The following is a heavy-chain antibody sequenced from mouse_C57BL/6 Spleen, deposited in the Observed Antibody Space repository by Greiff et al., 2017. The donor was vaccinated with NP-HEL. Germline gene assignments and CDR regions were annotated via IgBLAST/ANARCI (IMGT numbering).Heavy chain of an antibody. CDR1: GYTFTSYW. J-gene: IGHJ2*01. V-gene: IGHV1-69*01. Sequence: VQLQQPGAELVMPGASVKLSCKASGYTFTSYWMHWVKQRPGQGLEWIGEIDPSDSYTNYNQKFKGKSTLTVDKSSSTAYMQLSSLTSEDSAVYYCARRETKGYFDDWGQGTTLTVSS. CDR2: IDPSDSYT. CDR3: ARRETKGYFDD.